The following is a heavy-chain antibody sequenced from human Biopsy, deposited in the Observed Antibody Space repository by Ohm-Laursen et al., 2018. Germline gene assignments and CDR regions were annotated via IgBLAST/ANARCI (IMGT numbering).Heavy chain of an antibody. J-gene: IGHJ6*02. Sequence: GSLSLSRAASGFSVSSYDMNWVRQAPGKGLEWISYISETSSHIYDADSVRGRFTVARDIAKNSLYLQLNSLRVEDTAVYYCARDSSRRAREGGMDVWGQGTTVTVSS. CDR3: ARDSSRRAREGGMDV. CDR2: ISETSSHI. V-gene: IGHV3-21*01. D-gene: IGHD6-6*01. CDR1: GFSVSSYD.